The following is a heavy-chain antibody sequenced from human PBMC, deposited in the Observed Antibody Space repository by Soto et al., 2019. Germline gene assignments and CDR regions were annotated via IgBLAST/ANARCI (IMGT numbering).Heavy chain of an antibody. J-gene: IGHJ1*01. Sequence: ASAKDSCLASVYTFPSYPMHWLGQALAQRLAWMGWINAGNGNRKYSHKFKCRVTNTRYTPASTAYMKLSSLRFEGTAVYYCARDPDSSSSLYFQHWGQGTLVTVSS. CDR3: ARDPDSSSSLYFQH. CDR1: VYTFPSYP. CDR2: INAGNGNR. V-gene: IGHV1-3*01. D-gene: IGHD6-6*01.